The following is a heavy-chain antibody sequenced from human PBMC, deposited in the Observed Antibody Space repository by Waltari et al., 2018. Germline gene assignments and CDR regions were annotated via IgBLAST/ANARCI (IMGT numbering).Heavy chain of an antibody. CDR1: GGSFSGYY. D-gene: IGHD3-10*01. CDR2: INHRGST. CDR3: AAVRGPLRGRAFDY. V-gene: IGHV4-34*01. Sequence: QVQLQQWGAGLLKPSETLSLTCAVYGGSFSGYYWSWIRQPPGKGLEWIGEINHRGSTNHYPSLKSRVTISVDTSKNQFSLKLSAVTAADTAVYYCAAVRGPLRGRAFDYWGQGTLVTVSS. J-gene: IGHJ4*02.